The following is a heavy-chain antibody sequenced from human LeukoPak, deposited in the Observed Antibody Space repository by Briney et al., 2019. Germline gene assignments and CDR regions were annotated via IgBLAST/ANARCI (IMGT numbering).Heavy chain of an antibody. D-gene: IGHD1-26*01. CDR2: ISYDGSNK. CDR3: ARVNSGSYYDFDY. Sequence: GRSLRLSCAASGFTFSSYAMHWVRQAPGKGLEWVAVISYDGSNKYYADSVKGRFTISRDSSKNTLYLQMNSLRAEDTAVYYCARVNSGSYYDFDYWGQGTLVTVSS. CDR1: GFTFSSYA. V-gene: IGHV3-30-3*01. J-gene: IGHJ4*02.